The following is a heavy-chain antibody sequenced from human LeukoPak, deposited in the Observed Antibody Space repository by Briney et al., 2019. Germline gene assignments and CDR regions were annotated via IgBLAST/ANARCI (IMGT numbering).Heavy chain of an antibody. Sequence: GGSLRLSCAASGFTFSSYGMSWVRQAPGKGLKWVSAISGSGGSTYYADSVKGRFTISRDNSKNTLYLQMNSLRAEDTAVYYCAKDRYYYDSSIGLYYFDYWGQGTLVTVSS. J-gene: IGHJ4*02. D-gene: IGHD3-22*01. CDR1: GFTFSSYG. CDR2: ISGSGGST. CDR3: AKDRYYYDSSIGLYYFDY. V-gene: IGHV3-23*01.